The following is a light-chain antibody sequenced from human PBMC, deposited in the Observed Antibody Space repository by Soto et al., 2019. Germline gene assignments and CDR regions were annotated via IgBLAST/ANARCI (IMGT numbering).Light chain of an antibody. Sequence: QSVLTQPASVSGSPGQSITISCTGTSSDIGGYNYVSWYQQYPGKAPNLIIYEVTNRPSGISYRFSGSKSGNTASLTISGLQAEDEADYYCSAYTSSSTLYVFGTGTKLTLL. CDR2: EVT. J-gene: IGLJ1*01. CDR1: SSDIGGYNY. CDR3: SAYTSSSTLYV. V-gene: IGLV2-14*01.